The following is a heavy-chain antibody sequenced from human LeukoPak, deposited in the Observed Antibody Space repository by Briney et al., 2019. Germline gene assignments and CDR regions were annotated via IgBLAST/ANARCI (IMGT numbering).Heavy chain of an antibody. CDR2: IYSGGTT. Sequence: GGSLRLSCAASGFTVSRKYMSWVRQAPGKGLEWVSVIYSGGTTYYADSVKGRFTISRDNSKNTLYLQMNSLRAEDTAVYYCARGAPYYYGSGSYLSPLDYWGQGTLVTVSS. D-gene: IGHD3-10*01. V-gene: IGHV3-53*01. CDR1: GFTVSRKY. J-gene: IGHJ4*02. CDR3: ARGAPYYYGSGSYLSPLDY.